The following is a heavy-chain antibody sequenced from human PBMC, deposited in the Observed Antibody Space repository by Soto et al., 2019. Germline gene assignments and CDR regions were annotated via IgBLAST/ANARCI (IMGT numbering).Heavy chain of an antibody. CDR1: GYTFTSYA. D-gene: IGHD1-7*01. CDR3: ARNPITGTTYYYYYGMDF. Sequence: ASVKVSCKASGYTFTSYAMHWVRQAPGQRLEWMGWINAGNGNTKYSQKFQGRVTITRDTSASTAYMELSSLRSEDTAVYYCARNPITGTTYYYYYGMDFWGQGTTGTVSS. CDR2: INAGNGNT. J-gene: IGHJ6*02. V-gene: IGHV1-3*01.